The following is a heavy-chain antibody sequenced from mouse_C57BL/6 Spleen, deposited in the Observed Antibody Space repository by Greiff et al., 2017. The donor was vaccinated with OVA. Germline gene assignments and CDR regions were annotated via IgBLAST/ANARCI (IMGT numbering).Heavy chain of an antibody. D-gene: IGHD2-1*01. V-gene: IGHV3-6*01. Sequence: VQLKESGPGLVKPSQSLSLTCSVPGYSITSGYYWNWIRQFPGNKLEWMGYISYDGSNNYNPSLKNRISITRDTSKNQFFLKLNSVTTEDTATYYCARDSAYGNLDYWGQGTTLTVSS. J-gene: IGHJ2*01. CDR2: ISYDGSN. CDR3: ARDSAYGNLDY. CDR1: GYSITSGYY.